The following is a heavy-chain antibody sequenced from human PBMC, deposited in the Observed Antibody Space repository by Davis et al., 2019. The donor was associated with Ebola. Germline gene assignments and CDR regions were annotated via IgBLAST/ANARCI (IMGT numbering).Heavy chain of an antibody. D-gene: IGHD2-15*01. V-gene: IGHV3-21*01. Sequence: GGSLRLSCAASGFTFSTYSMNWVRQAPGKGLEWVSSTSSSSDYIYYADSVKGRFTISKDNAKKSLYLQMNSLRAEDTAVYYCARGGGLLWGQGTMVTVSS. J-gene: IGHJ3*01. CDR2: TSSSSDYI. CDR3: ARGGGLL. CDR1: GFTFSTYS.